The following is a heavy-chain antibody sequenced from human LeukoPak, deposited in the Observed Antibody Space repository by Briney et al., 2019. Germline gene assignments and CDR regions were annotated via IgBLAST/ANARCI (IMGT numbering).Heavy chain of an antibody. CDR1: GGSISSDS. V-gene: IGHV4-59*08. CDR3: ARGGYLGYCSSTSCPGGFDY. Sequence: SETLSLTCAVSGGSISSDSWGWIRQPPGKGLEWIGHIYYSGSTTYNPSLKSRVTISVDTSKNQFSLKLSSVTAADTAVYYCARGGYLGYCSSTSCPGGFDYWGQGTLVTVSS. J-gene: IGHJ4*02. CDR2: IYYSGST. D-gene: IGHD2-2*01.